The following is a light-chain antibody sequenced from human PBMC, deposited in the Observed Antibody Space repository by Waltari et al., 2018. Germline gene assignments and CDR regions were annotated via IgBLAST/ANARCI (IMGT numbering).Light chain of an antibody. Sequence: SYELTQPVSVSVALGQPARITCGGENIGSKNVHWYLQKSGQAPVLVIYRDTYRPSGIPERFSGSNSGNTATLTISRAQAGDEADYYCQVWDSRGIFGTGTKVTVL. CDR2: RDT. J-gene: IGLJ1*01. CDR3: QVWDSRGI. V-gene: IGLV3-9*01. CDR1: NIGSKN.